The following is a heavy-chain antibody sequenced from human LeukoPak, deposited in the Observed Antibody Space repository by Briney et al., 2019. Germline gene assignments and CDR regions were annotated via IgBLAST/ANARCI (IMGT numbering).Heavy chain of an antibody. CDR3: ARTYYYDSSALPSHFDY. V-gene: IGHV4-61*01. D-gene: IGHD3-22*01. J-gene: IGHJ4*02. CDR1: GGSISSSSYY. Sequence: SETLSLTCTVSGGSISSSSYYWSWIRQPPWKGLEWIGYIYYSGSTNYNPSLKGRVTISVDTSKNQFSLKLSSVTAADTAVYYCARTYYYDSSALPSHFDYWGQGTLVTVSS. CDR2: IYYSGST.